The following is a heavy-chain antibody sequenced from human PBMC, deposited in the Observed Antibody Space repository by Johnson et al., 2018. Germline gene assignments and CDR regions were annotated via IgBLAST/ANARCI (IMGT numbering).Heavy chain of an antibody. CDR1: GFTFSSYS. Sequence: VQLVESGGGLVQPGGSLRLSCAASGFTFSSYSMNWVRQAPGKGLEWVSYISSSSSTIYYADSVKGRFTISRDNAKNSLYLQMNSLRAEDTAVYYCARANSGYDLPDAFDIWGQGTMVTVSS. V-gene: IGHV3-48*01. CDR2: ISSSSSTI. J-gene: IGHJ3*02. D-gene: IGHD5-12*01. CDR3: ARANSGYDLPDAFDI.